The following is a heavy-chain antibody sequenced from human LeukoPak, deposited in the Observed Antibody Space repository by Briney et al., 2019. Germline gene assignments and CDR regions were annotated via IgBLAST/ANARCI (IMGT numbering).Heavy chain of an antibody. CDR3: ARGGSDIVVSSTFDY. D-gene: IGHD2-15*01. V-gene: IGHV3-30*02. Sequence: PGGSLRLSCAASGFTFSSYGMHWVRQAPGKGLEWVAFIRYDGSNKYYADSVKGRFTISRDNSKNTLYLQMNSLRAEDTAVYYCARGGSDIVVSSTFDYWGQGTLVTVSS. CDR2: IRYDGSNK. CDR1: GFTFSSYG. J-gene: IGHJ4*02.